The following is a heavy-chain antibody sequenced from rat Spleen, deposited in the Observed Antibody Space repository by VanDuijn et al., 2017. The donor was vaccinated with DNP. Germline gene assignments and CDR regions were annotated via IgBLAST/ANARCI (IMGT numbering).Heavy chain of an antibody. V-gene: IGHV5-7*01. Sequence: EAQLVESGGGLVQPGRSLKLSCAASGFTFSDYNMAWVRQAPKKGLEWVATISYDGSSTYYRDSVKGRFTISRDNAKSTLYLQMDSLRSEDTATYYCARWSSSYYYAMDAWGQGTSVTVSS. CDR1: GFTFSDYN. CDR3: ARWSSSYYYAMDA. J-gene: IGHJ4*01. CDR2: ISYDGSST. D-gene: IGHD1-2*01.